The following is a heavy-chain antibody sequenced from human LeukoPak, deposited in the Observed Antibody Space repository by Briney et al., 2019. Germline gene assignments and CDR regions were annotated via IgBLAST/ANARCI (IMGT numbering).Heavy chain of an antibody. J-gene: IGHJ4*02. Sequence: ASVKVSCKVSGYTLTELSMHWVRPPPGKGLEWMGGFDPEDGETIYAQKFQGRVTMTEDTSTDTAYMELSSLRSEDTAVYYCATVPVAGENQDYWGQGTLVTVSS. CDR3: ATVPVAGENQDY. CDR2: FDPEDGET. D-gene: IGHD6-19*01. V-gene: IGHV1-24*01. CDR1: GYTLTELS.